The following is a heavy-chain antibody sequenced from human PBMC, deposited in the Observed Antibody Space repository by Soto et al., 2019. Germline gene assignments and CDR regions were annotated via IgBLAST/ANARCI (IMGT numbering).Heavy chain of an antibody. D-gene: IGHD2-15*01. Sequence: SQTLSLTCAISGDSVSSNSAAWNWVRQSPSRGLEWLGRTYYRYKWYNDYAVYVKSRITINPDTSKNQFSLQLNSVTPEDTAVYYCEKDKGRTLQNWGQGTLVTVSS. CDR1: GDSVSSNSAA. V-gene: IGHV6-1*01. CDR3: EKDKGRTLQN. J-gene: IGHJ4*02. CDR2: TYYRYKWYN.